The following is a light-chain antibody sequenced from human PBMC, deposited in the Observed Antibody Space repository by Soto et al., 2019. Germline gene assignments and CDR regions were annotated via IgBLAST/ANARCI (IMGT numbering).Light chain of an antibody. J-gene: IGLJ1*01. Sequence: QSVLTQPPSVSAAPGQKVTISCSGSNSDIANHYISWYQQLPGTAPKLLIYGNNRRPSGIPERFSASKSGSSATLAITGLQTGDEADHFCGIWATTLYVFGTGTKLTVL. CDR2: GNN. V-gene: IGLV1-51*01. CDR1: NSDIANHY. CDR3: GIWATTLYV.